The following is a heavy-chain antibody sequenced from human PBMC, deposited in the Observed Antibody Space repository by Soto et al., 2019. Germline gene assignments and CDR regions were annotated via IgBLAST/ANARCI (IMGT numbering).Heavy chain of an antibody. D-gene: IGHD3-10*01. CDR1: GYSFTSYW. Sequence: LGESLKISCKGSGYSFTSYWIGWVRQMPGKGLEWMGIIYPGDSDTRYRPSFQGQVTISADKSISTAYLQRSSLKASDTAMYYCARNPGAFDYYYDGMDVWGQRPTVTASS. V-gene: IGHV5-51*01. J-gene: IGHJ6*02. CDR3: ARNPGAFDYYYDGMDV. CDR2: IYPGDSDT.